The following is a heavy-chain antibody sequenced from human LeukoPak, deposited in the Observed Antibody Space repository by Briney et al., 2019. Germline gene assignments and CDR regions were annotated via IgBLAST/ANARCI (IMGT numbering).Heavy chain of an antibody. J-gene: IGHJ4*02. V-gene: IGHV3-9*01. D-gene: IGHD2-21*01. Sequence: PGGSLRLSCAASGFTFYDYAMHWVRQAPGKGLEWVSGISWNSGSIGYADSVKGRFTISRDNAKNSLYLQMNSLRAEDTALYYCAKTMMSTGDGYWGQGTLVTVSS. CDR2: ISWNSGSI. CDR1: GFTFYDYA. CDR3: AKTMMSTGDGY.